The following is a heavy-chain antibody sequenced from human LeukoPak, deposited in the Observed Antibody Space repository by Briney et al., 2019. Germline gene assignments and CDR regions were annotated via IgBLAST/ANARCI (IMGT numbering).Heavy chain of an antibody. J-gene: IGHJ5*02. D-gene: IGHD3-10*01. CDR2: IYYSGST. CDR3: ARGDYYGTGSYNWFDP. CDR1: GGSISSYY. V-gene: IGHV4-59*01. Sequence: SETLSLTCTVSGGSISSYYWSWIRQPPGKGLEWIGYIYYSGSTNYNPSLKSRVTISVDTSKNQFFLILSSVTAADTAVYYCARGDYYGTGSYNWFDPWGQGTLVTVPS.